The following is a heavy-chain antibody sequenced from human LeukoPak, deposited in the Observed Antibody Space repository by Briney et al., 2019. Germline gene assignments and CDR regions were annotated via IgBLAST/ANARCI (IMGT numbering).Heavy chain of an antibody. J-gene: IGHJ4*02. Sequence: GGSLRLSCAASGFTFSSYGMHRVRQAPGKGLEWVAVIWYDGSNKYYADSVKGRFTISRDNSKNTLYLQMNSLRAEDTAVYYCAKDQGGSGSLGIDYWGQGTLVTVSS. D-gene: IGHD3-10*01. CDR1: GFTFSSYG. V-gene: IGHV3-33*06. CDR2: IWYDGSNK. CDR3: AKDQGGSGSLGIDY.